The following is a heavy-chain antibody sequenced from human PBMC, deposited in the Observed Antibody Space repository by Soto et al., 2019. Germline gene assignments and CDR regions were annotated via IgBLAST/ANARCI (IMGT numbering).Heavy chain of an antibody. CDR3: ARDTVYDSSGYTHFDY. D-gene: IGHD3-22*01. Sequence: QVQLVESGGGVAQPGRSLRLSCAASGFTFSSYGMHWVRQAPGKGLEWVAVIWYDGSNKYYADSVKGRFTISRDNSKNTMYLQMNSLRAEDTAVYYCARDTVYDSSGYTHFDYWGQGTLVTVSS. CDR2: IWYDGSNK. V-gene: IGHV3-33*01. CDR1: GFTFSSYG. J-gene: IGHJ4*02.